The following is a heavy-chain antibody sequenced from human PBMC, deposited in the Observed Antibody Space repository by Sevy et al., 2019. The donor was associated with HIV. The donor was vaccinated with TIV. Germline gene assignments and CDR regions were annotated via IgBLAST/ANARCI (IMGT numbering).Heavy chain of an antibody. CDR2: IYYSGST. CDR3: ARDSIGAVGDFDY. J-gene: IGHJ4*02. CDR1: GGSISNYF. D-gene: IGHD6-13*01. V-gene: IGHV4-59*12. Sequence: SETLSLTCTVSGGSISNYFWSWIRQPPGKGLEWIGYIYYSGSTNYSPSLKSRVTISVDTSKNQFSLKLSSVTAADTAVYYCARDSIGAVGDFDYWGQGTLVTVSS.